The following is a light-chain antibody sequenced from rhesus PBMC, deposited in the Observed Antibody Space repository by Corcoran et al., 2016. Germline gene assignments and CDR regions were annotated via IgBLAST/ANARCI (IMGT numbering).Light chain of an antibody. J-gene: IGKJ2*01. CDR3: MQALQTPYS. CDR2: RVS. CDR1: QSLLHSNGNTY. V-gene: IGKV2-73*01. Sequence: DIVMTQTPLSLPVTPGEPASISCRSSQSLLHSNGNTYLYWYLQKPGQPPRLLIDRVSNQFSGVPDRCSGSGAGTDFTLKISRVEAEEVGVYYCMQALQTPYSFGQGTKVEIK.